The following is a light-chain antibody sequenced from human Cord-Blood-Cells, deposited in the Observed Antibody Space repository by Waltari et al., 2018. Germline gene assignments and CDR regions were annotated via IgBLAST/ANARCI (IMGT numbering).Light chain of an antibody. J-gene: IGLJ2*01. CDR1: SSDVGGYNY. V-gene: IGLV2-14*01. CDR2: EVS. Sequence: QSALTQPASVSGSPGQSITIPCTGTSSDVGGYNYVSWSQQHPGKAPKLMIYEVSKRPSGVSNRFSGSKSGNTASLTISGLQAEDEADYYCSSYTSSSTLVFGGGTKPTVL. CDR3: SSYTSSSTLV.